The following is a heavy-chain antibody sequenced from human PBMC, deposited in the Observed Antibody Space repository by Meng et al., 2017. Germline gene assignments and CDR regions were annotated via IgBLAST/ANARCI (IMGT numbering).Heavy chain of an antibody. V-gene: IGHV4-39*07. CDR2: IYYSGST. Sequence: SETLSLTCTVSGGSISSSSYYWGWIRQPPGKGLEWIGSIYYSGSTYYNPSLKSRVTISVDTSKNQFSLKLSSVTAADTAVYYCARVAVGYFDRAPYYFDYWGQGKRVNVAS. D-gene: IGHD3-9*01. CDR3: ARVAVGYFDRAPYYFDY. J-gene: IGHJ4*02. CDR1: GGSISSSSYY.